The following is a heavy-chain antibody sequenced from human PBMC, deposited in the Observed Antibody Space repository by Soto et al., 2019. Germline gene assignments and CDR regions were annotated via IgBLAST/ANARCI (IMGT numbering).Heavy chain of an antibody. Sequence: GGSLRLSCAASGFTFSSYAMSWVRQAPGKGLEWVSAISGSGGSTYYADSVKGRFTISRANSKNTLYLQMNSPRAEDTAVYYCAKRFLTYDAFDIWGQGTIVTVSS. D-gene: IGHD2-21*01. J-gene: IGHJ3*02. CDR1: GFTFSSYA. CDR2: ISGSGGST. V-gene: IGHV3-23*01. CDR3: AKRFLTYDAFDI.